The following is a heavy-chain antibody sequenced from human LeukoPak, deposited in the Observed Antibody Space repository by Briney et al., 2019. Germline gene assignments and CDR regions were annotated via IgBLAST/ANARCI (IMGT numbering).Heavy chain of an antibody. V-gene: IGHV1-2*02. CDR3: ARAGFYPLTGTTHIDY. J-gene: IGHJ4*02. Sequence: ASVKVSCKPSGYTFTVNYLHWVRQAPGQGLEWVGWMNPNSGVTVYAQNFHGRVTMTRDTSISTAYMELSSLTSDDTAVYYCARAGFYPLTGTTHIDYWGQGTLVTVSS. D-gene: IGHD1-7*01. CDR2: MNPNSGVT. CDR1: GYTFTVNY.